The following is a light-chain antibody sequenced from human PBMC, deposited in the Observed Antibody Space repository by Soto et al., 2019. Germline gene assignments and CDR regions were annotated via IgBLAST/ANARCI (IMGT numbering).Light chain of an antibody. CDR2: EVS. CDR1: SSDVGGYNY. Sequence: QSALTQPASVSGSPGQSITISCTGTSSDVGGYNYVSWYQQHPGKAPKVMIYEVSKRPSGVPDRFSGSKSGSTASLTVSGLQAEDEADYYCSSCAGRNNLVFGGGTKVTVL. CDR3: SSCAGRNNLV. V-gene: IGLV2-8*01. J-gene: IGLJ2*01.